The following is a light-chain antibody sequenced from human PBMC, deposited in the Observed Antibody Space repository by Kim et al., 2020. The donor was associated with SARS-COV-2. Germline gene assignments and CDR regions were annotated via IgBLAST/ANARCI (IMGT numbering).Light chain of an antibody. CDR1: QSVSSSY. V-gene: IGKV3-20*01. CDR2: GAS. J-gene: IGKJ1*01. Sequence: SPGERATLSCRASQSVSSSYLAWYQQKTGQAPRLLIFGASSRATGIPDRFSGSGSGTDFTLTISRLEPEDFAVYYCQQYGNSPRTFGQGTKVEIK. CDR3: QQYGNSPRT.